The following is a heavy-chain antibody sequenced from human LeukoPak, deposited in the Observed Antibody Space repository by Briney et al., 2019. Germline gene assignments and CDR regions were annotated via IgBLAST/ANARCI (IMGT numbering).Heavy chain of an antibody. J-gene: IGHJ4*02. CDR3: AKGAWGPYDY. CDR2: IGGSGGGT. Sequence: GSLRLSCAASGFTFSSYAMGWVRQAPGKGLEWVSSIGGSGGGTYYADSVKGRFTISRDNSKNTLYLQMNSLRAEDTAVYYCAKGAWGPYDYWGQGNLVTVSS. D-gene: IGHD3-16*01. V-gene: IGHV3-23*01. CDR1: GFTFSSYA.